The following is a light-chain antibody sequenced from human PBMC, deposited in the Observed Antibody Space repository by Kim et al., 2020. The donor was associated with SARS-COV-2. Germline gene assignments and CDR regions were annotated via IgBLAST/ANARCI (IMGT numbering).Light chain of an antibody. CDR2: RNN. CDR1: SSNMGSNY. CDR3: AAWDDSLSGPL. J-gene: IGLJ2*01. V-gene: IGLV1-47*01. Sequence: GQRVTSSCSGSSSNMGSNYVYWYQQLPGTAPKLLIYRNNQRPSGVPDRFSGSKSGTSASLAISGLRSEDEADYYCAAWDDSLSGPLFGGGTQLTVL.